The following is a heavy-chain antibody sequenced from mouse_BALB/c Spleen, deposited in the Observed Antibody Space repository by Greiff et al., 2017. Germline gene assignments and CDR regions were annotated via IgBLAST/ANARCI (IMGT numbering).Heavy chain of an antibody. CDR1: GFNIKDYY. D-gene: IGHD1-1*01. CDR2: IDPENGNT. J-gene: IGHJ4*01. V-gene: IGHV14-1*02. Sequence: EVQLQQSGAELVRPGALVKLSCKASGFNIKDYYMHWVKQRPEQGLEWIGWIDPENGNTIYDPKFQGKASITADTSSNTAYLQLSSLTSEDTAVYYCKGPGSSRMDYWGQGTSVTVSS. CDR3: KGPGSSRMDY.